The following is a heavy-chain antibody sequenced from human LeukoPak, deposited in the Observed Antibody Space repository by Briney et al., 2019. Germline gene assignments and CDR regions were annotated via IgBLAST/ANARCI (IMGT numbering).Heavy chain of an antibody. CDR1: GFTFSSYG. D-gene: IGHD2-2*01. V-gene: IGHV3-30*19. Sequence: GGSLRLSCAASGFTFSSYGMHWVRQAPGKGLEWVAVISYDGSNKYYADSVKGRFTISRDNSKNTLYLQMNSLRAEDTAVYYCARDQAEYCSSTSCGSYGMDVWGQGTTVTVSS. CDR2: ISYDGSNK. CDR3: ARDQAEYCSSTSCGSYGMDV. J-gene: IGHJ6*02.